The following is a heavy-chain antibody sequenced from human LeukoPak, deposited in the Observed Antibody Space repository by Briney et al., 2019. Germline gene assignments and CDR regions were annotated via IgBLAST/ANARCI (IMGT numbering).Heavy chain of an antibody. D-gene: IGHD1-26*01. V-gene: IGHV3-74*01. Sequence: GGSVRLIRAACLLTFHRYLLHWDPQAPGKGLVLVSRFNNDGSNTTYADSVKGRFSISRDNAKNTLYLQMNSLGAEDTAVYYCARSGGTYSFHMWAQGTMVTVSS. CDR2: FNNDGSNT. CDR1: LLTFHRYL. J-gene: IGHJ3*02. CDR3: ARSGGTYSFHM.